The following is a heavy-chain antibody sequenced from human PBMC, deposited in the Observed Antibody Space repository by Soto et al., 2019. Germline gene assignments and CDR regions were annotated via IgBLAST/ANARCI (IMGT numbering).Heavy chain of an antibody. V-gene: IGHV6-1*01. D-gene: IGHD6-13*01. J-gene: IGHJ4*02. CDR3: ARDHEQVVRGFDY. Sequence: PTLSLTCAISGDTVCSNSATWNWTRQSPSRGLERIGSTYYRSKSHNDSEPSVATRATTNQNTYNTQFSPQLDAEIPEDTAVYYCARDHEQVVRGFDYWGQGTGVTVSS. CDR2: TYYRSKSHN. CDR1: GDTVCSNSAT.